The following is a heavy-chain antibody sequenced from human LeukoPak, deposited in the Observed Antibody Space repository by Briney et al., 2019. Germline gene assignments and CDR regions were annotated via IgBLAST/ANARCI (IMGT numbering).Heavy chain of an antibody. J-gene: IGHJ5*02. CDR1: GYSFTSYW. CDR3: ARGGVRGVIRLLWFDP. Sequence: GESLKISCQGFGYSFTSYWIGWVRQMPGKGLEWMGIIYPGDSDTRYSPSFQGQVTISADKSISTAYLQWSSLKASDTAMYYCARGGVRGVIRLLWFDPWGQGTLVTVSS. D-gene: IGHD3-10*01. CDR2: IYPGDSDT. V-gene: IGHV5-51*01.